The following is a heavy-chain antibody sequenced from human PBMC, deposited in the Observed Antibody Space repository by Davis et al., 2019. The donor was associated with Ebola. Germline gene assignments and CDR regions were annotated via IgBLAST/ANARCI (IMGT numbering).Heavy chain of an antibody. CDR3: ARDLGSSLYYGMDV. J-gene: IGHJ6*02. CDR2: ISAYNGNT. Sequence: ASVKVSCKASGGTFSSYAISWVRQAPGQGLEWMGWISAYNGNTNYAQKLQGRVTMTTDTSTSTAYMELSSLRSEDTAVYYCARDLGSSLYYGMDVWGQGTTVTVSS. V-gene: IGHV1-18*01. D-gene: IGHD6-13*01. CDR1: GGTFSSYA.